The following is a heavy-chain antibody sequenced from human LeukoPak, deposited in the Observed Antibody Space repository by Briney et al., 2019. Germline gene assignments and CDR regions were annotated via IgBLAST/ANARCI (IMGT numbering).Heavy chain of an antibody. CDR3: AREGCSSFSCFEGYYYYGMDV. D-gene: IGHD2-2*01. CDR1: GYTLTSYD. V-gene: IGHV1-18*01. CDR2: ISAYNGNT. J-gene: IGHJ6*02. Sequence: ASVKVSCKASGYTLTSYDISWVRQAPGQGLEWLGWISAYNGNTNYAHKLQGRVTMTADTSTNTAYMELRSLTSDDTAVYYCAREGCSSFSCFEGYYYYGMDVWGQGTTVTVS.